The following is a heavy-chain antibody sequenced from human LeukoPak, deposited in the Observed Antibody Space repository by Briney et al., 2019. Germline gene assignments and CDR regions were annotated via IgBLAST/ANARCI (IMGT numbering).Heavy chain of an antibody. Sequence: KPSETLSLTCAVFGGSISSYYWNWIRQPPGKGLEWIGYIYYSGSTNYNPSLKSRVTISIDTSKSQLSLQLRSVTAADTAVYYCATDVRGLVPYYFDFWGQGTLVTVSS. CDR3: ATDVRGLVPYYFDF. CDR2: IYYSGST. D-gene: IGHD3-10*02. V-gene: IGHV4-59*01. CDR1: GGSISSYY. J-gene: IGHJ4*02.